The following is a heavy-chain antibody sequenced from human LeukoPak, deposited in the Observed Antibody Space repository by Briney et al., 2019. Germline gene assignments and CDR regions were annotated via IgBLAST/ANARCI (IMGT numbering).Heavy chain of an antibody. V-gene: IGHV4-59*01. Sequence: SETLSLTCTVSGGSISSYYWSWIRQPPGKGLEWIGYIYYSGSTNYNPSLTSRVTISVDTSKNQFSLKLSSVTAADTAVYYCASHMTTVTTQGWFDPWGQGTLVTVSS. CDR2: IYYSGST. CDR3: ASHMTTVTTQGWFDP. J-gene: IGHJ5*02. D-gene: IGHD4-17*01. CDR1: GGSISSYY.